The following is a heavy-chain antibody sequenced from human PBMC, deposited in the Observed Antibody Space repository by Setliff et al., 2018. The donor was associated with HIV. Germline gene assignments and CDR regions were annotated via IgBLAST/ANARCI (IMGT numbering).Heavy chain of an antibody. CDR1: GFTFDDYA. CDR3: TGYYDSSGYYYGVDY. D-gene: IGHD3-22*01. V-gene: IGHV3-49*04. CDR2: VRSKSYSATT. Sequence: GGSLRLSCAASGFTFDDYALTWVRQAPGKGLEWVGFVRSKSYSATTEYAASVKGRFTISRDDSKSIVYVQMNSLKTEDTAVYFCTGYYDSSGYYYGVDYWGQGTLVTV. J-gene: IGHJ4*02.